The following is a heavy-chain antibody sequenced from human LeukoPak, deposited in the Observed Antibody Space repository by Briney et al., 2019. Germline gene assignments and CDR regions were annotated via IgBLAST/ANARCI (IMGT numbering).Heavy chain of an antibody. D-gene: IGHD5/OR15-5a*01. CDR3: ARDMYTRSWSFDY. CDR1: GFTFSNYE. V-gene: IGHV3-48*03. Sequence: GGSLRLSCAASGFTFSNYEMNWVRQAPGKGLEWVSYISSSGSTTYYADSVKGRFTISRDNAKNSLYLQMNSLRAEDTAVYYCARDMYTRSWSFDYWGQGTLVTVSS. J-gene: IGHJ4*02. CDR2: ISSSGSTT.